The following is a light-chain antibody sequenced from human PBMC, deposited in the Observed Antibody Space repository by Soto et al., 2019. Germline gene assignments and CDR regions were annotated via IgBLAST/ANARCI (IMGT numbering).Light chain of an antibody. CDR2: GAS. J-gene: IGKJ3*01. Sequence: EIVMTQSPATLSVSPGERATLSCRASQSVSSNLAWYQQKPGQAPRLLIYGASTRATGIPARFSGSGSGTEFTFTISSLQSEDFAVYYCQQYNNWPPLFTFGPGTKVDIK. CDR3: QQYNNWPPLFT. V-gene: IGKV3-15*01. CDR1: QSVSSN.